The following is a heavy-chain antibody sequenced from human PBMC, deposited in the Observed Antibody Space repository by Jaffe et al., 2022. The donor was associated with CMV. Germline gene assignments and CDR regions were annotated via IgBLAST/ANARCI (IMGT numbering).Heavy chain of an antibody. CDR1: GYTFTSYD. CDR2: MNPNSGNT. J-gene: IGHJ4*02. D-gene: IGHD6-6*01. V-gene: IGHV1-8*01. CDR3: ARGKSTARRRSYYFDY. Sequence: QVQLVQSGAEVKKPGASVKVSCKASGYTFTSYDINWVRQATGQGLEWMGWMNPNSGNTGYAQKFQGRVTMTRNTSISTAYMELSSLRSEDTAVYYCARGKSTARRRSYYFDYWGQGTLVTVSS.